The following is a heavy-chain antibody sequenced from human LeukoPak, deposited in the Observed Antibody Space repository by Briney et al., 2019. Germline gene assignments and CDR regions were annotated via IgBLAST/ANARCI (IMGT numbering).Heavy chain of an antibody. CDR3: ARDHRTWGSHGDY. V-gene: IGHV1-69*13. J-gene: IGHJ4*02. CDR1: GGTFSSYA. Sequence: SVKVSCKASGGTFSSYAISWMRQAPGQGLEWMGGIIPIFGTANYAQKFQGRVTITADESTSTVYMELSSLRSEDTAVYYCARDHRTWGSHGDYWGQGTLVTVSS. CDR2: IIPIFGTA. D-gene: IGHD7-27*01.